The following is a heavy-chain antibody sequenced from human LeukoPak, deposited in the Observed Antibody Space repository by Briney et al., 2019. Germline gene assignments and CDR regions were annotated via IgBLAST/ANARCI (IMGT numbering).Heavy chain of an antibody. CDR3: ARYYDISTGYLYYFDY. CDR1: GFTFSSYW. V-gene: IGHV3-7*01. Sequence: GGSLRLSCAAAGFTFSSYWMSWVRQAPGKGLEWVANIKEDGSERDYVDSVKGRFTISRDNAKNSLYLQMNSLSADGTAVYYCARYYDISTGYLYYFDYWGQGTLVTVSS. CDR2: IKEDGSER. D-gene: IGHD3-9*01. J-gene: IGHJ4*02.